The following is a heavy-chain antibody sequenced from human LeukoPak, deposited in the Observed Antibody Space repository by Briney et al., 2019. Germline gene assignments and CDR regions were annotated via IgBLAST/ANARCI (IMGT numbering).Heavy chain of an antibody. CDR3: ASLSGVEKGLWFREFYYYYGMDV. J-gene: IGHJ6*02. CDR1: GYTFTSYD. Sequence: GASVKVSCKASGYTFTSYDINWVRQATGQGLEWMGWMNPNSGNTGYAQKFQGRVTMTRNTSISTAYMELSSLRSEDTAVYYCASLSGVEKGLWFREFYYYYGMDVWGQGTTVTVSS. V-gene: IGHV1-8*01. CDR2: MNPNSGNT. D-gene: IGHD3-10*01.